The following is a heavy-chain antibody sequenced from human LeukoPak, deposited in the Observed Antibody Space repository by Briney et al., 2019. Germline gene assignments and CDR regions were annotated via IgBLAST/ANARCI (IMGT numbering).Heavy chain of an antibody. CDR2: IYYSGST. Sequence: SETLSLTCTVSGGSISSYYWSWIRQPPGKGLEWIGYIYYSGSTNYNPSLKSRVTISVDTSKNQFSLKLSSVTAADTAVYYCARGGSSSGRIDYWAREPWSPSPQ. D-gene: IGHD6-6*01. CDR1: GGSISSYY. CDR3: ARGGSSSGRIDY. V-gene: IGHV4-59*01. J-gene: IGHJ4*02.